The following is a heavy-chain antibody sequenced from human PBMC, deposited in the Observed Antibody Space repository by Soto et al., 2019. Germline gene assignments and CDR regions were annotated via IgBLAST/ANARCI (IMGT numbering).Heavy chain of an antibody. J-gene: IGHJ4*02. CDR3: ARDTSADSIDHQFDT. V-gene: IGHV3-21*01. Sequence: EVHLVESGGGLVKPGGSLRLSCAASGVTFSNYSLPWVRQAPGKGLWWVSSISSGSSYIYYADSVKGRFTTSTDHAKKSLFLQMNSLRAEDTGVYFCARDTSADSIDHQFDTWGQGTRVTVSS. CDR1: GVTFSNYS. CDR2: ISSGSSYI.